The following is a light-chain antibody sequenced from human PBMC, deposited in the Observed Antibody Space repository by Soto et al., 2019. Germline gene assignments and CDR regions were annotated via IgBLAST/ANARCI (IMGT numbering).Light chain of an antibody. CDR1: QSVSSSY. Sequence: EIVLTQSPGTLSLSPVERATLSCRASQSVSSSYVAWYQQKHGQAPRLLIYEASIRAIVLPDRFSGSGSGPYFTHTISRLEPEDFAVYRCRQDGSSPPTFGEGTKVEIK. CDR2: EAS. CDR3: RQDGSSPPT. V-gene: IGKV3-20*01. J-gene: IGKJ1*01.